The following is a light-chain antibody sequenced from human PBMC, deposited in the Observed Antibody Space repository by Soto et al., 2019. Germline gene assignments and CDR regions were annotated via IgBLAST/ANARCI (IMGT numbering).Light chain of an antibody. CDR2: TTS. Sequence: TVLTHSPSTLSGSPPQGTTLSWRSRQSVSKSLAWYQQQPGQAPRLILYTTSNRATGIPARFSGSGSRTDFTLTISSLEPEDFAVYYCKQRNNWPLFTFGPGTKVDIK. V-gene: IGKV3-11*01. CDR3: KQRNNWPLFT. CDR1: QSVSKS. J-gene: IGKJ3*01.